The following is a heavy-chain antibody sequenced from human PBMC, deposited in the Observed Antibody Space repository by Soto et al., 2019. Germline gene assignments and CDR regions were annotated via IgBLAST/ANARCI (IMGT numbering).Heavy chain of an antibody. CDR2: IYYSVST. J-gene: IGHJ4*02. CDR3: ARHVPYQWHDY. D-gene: IGHD6-19*01. Sequence: SGTLSLTCTVSGGSISSSSYYWGWIRQPPGKGLEWIGSIYYSVSTYYNPSLKSRVTISVDTSKNQCSLKLRSVTAADTAIYYCARHVPYQWHDYWGRGTLVTVSS. V-gene: IGHV4-39*01. CDR1: GGSISSSSYY.